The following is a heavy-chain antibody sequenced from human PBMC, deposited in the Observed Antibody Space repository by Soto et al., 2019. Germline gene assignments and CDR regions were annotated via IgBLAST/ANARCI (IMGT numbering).Heavy chain of an antibody. CDR3: ARDYDSSGYYYGY. CDR1: GYSFTRYL. Sequence: GESLKLSRTGSGYSFTRYLISWVRQMPGKGLEWMGRIDPSDSYTNYSPSFQGHVTISADKSISTAYLQWSSLKASDTAMYYCARDYDSSGYYYGYWGQGTLVTVSS. V-gene: IGHV5-10-1*01. CDR2: IDPSDSYT. D-gene: IGHD3-22*01. J-gene: IGHJ4*02.